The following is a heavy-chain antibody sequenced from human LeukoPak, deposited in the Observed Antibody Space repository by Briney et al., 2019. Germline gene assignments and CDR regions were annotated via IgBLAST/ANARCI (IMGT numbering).Heavy chain of an antibody. D-gene: IGHD3-10*01. CDR3: AREGRSPTDY. CDR1: GGSFSGYY. CDR2: INHSGST. V-gene: IGHV4-34*01. Sequence: PSETLSLTCAVYGGSFSGYYWSWIRQPPGKGLEWIVEINHSGSTNYNPSLKSRVTISVDTSKNQFSLKLSSVTAADTAVYYCAREGRSPTDYWGQGTLVTVSS. J-gene: IGHJ4*02.